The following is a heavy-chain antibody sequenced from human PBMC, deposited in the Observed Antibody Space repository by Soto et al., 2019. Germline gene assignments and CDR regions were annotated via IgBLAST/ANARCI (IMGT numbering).Heavy chain of an antibody. CDR3: ARYHTYGGDYWFDP. CDR2: IYHSGST. CDR1: SGSISSSNW. D-gene: IGHD4-17*01. V-gene: IGHV4-4*02. J-gene: IGHJ5*02. Sequence: TSETLSLTCAVSSGSISSSNWWSWVRQPPGKGLEWIREIYHSGSTNYNPSLKSRVTISVDKSKNQFSLKLSSVTAADTAVYYCARYHTYGGDYWFDPWGQGTLVTVSS.